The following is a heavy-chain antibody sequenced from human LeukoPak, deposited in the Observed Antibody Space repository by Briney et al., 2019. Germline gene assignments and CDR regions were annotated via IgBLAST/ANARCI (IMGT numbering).Heavy chain of an antibody. J-gene: IGHJ4*02. Sequence: SETLSLTCAVYGGSFSGYHWSWIRQPPGKGLEWIGEINHSGSTNYNPSLKSRVTISVDTSKNQFSLKLSSVTAADTAVYYCAREAISDGDDYWGQGTLVTVSS. D-gene: IGHD3-10*01. CDR1: GGSFSGYH. CDR3: AREAISDGDDY. CDR2: INHSGST. V-gene: IGHV4-34*01.